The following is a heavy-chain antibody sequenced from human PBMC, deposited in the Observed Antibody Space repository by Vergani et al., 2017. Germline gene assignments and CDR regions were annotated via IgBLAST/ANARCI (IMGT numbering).Heavy chain of an antibody. CDR2: IYWDDDK. Sequence: QITLKESGPTLVKPTQPLTLTCTFSGFSLSTSGVGVGWIRQPPGKALEWLALIYWDDDKRYSPSLKSRLTITKDTSKNQVVLTMTNMDPVDTATYYCAHSSLYYDFWSGYYRPEGTNWFDPWGQGTLVTVSS. CDR1: GFSLSTSGVG. J-gene: IGHJ5*02. V-gene: IGHV2-5*02. CDR3: AHSSLYYDFWSGYYRPEGTNWFDP. D-gene: IGHD3-3*01.